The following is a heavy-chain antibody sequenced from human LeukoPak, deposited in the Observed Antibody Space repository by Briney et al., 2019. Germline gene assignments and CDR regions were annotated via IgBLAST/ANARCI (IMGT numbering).Heavy chain of an antibody. CDR2: ISGSGGST. J-gene: IGHJ4*02. CDR3: ARLAAAGHFDY. CDR1: GFTFTNYA. D-gene: IGHD6-13*01. V-gene: IGHV3-23*01. Sequence: GGSLRLSCAASGFTFTNYAMTWVRQAPGKGLEWVSAISGSGGSTYYADSVKGRFTISRDNAKNSLYLQMNSLRAEDTAVYYCARLAAAGHFDYWGQGTLVTVSS.